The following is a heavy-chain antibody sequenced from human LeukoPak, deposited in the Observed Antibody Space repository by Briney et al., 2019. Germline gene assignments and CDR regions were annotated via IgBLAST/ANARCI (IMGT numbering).Heavy chain of an antibody. CDR2: INWNGGST. D-gene: IGHD4-17*01. V-gene: IGHV3-20*04. CDR3: ATDGDYGSDAFDI. Sequence: GGSLRLSCAASGFTFDDYGMSWVRQAPGKGLEWVSGINWNGGSTGYADSVKGRFTISRDNAKNSLYLQMNSLRAEDTAVYYCATDGDYGSDAFDIWGQGTMVTVSS. J-gene: IGHJ3*02. CDR1: GFTFDDYG.